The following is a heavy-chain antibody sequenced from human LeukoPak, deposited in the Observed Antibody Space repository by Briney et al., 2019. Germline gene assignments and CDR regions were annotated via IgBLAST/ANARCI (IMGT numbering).Heavy chain of an antibody. D-gene: IGHD7-27*01. V-gene: IGHV3-23*01. Sequence: GGSLRLSCAASGFTFSSYAMSWVRQAPGKGLERVSAISGSGGSTYYADSVKGRFTISRDNSKNTLYLQMNSLRAEDTAVYYCAKDRTYPDWGSYYFDYWGQGTLVTLSS. CDR2: ISGSGGST. CDR3: AKDRTYPDWGSYYFDY. CDR1: GFTFSSYA. J-gene: IGHJ4*02.